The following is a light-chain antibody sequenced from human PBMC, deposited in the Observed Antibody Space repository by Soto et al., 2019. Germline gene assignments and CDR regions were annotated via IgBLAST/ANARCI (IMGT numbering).Light chain of an antibody. V-gene: IGLV2-14*01. Sequence: QSVLTQPASVSGSPGQSITLSCTGTSNDVGGYNYVSWYQQHPGKAPKLMIYDVSNRPSGVSNRFSGSKSGNTASLTISGLQAEDEADYYCSSYTSSSTPYVFGTGTKVTVL. J-gene: IGLJ1*01. CDR1: SNDVGGYNY. CDR3: SSYTSSSTPYV. CDR2: DVS.